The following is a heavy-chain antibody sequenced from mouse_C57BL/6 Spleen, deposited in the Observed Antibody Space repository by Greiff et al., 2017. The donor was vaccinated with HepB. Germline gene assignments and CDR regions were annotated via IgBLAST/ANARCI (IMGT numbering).Heavy chain of an antibody. CDR1: GYAFSSSW. J-gene: IGHJ3*01. CDR2: IYPGDGDT. V-gene: IGHV1-82*01. D-gene: IGHD1-1*01. Sequence: VQLQQSGPELVKPGASVKISCKASGYAFSSSWMNWVKQRPGKGLEWIGRIYPGDGDTNYNGKFKGKATLTADKSSSTAYMQLSSLTSEDSAVYFCARSLSYGSSQAWFAYWGQGTLVTVSA. CDR3: ARSLSYGSSQAWFAY.